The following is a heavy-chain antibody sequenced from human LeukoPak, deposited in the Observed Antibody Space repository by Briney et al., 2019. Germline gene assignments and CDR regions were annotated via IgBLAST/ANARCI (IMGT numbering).Heavy chain of an antibody. V-gene: IGHV3-23*01. CDR1: GFTFSSYA. J-gene: IGHJ6*02. D-gene: IGHD6-19*01. CDR2: ISGSGGST. CDR3: AKSFHSSGWFYYYDMDV. Sequence: GGSLRLSCAASGFTFSSYAMSWVRQAPGKGLEWISAISGSGGSTYYADSVKGRFTISRDNSKNTLYLQMNSLRAEDTAVYYCAKSFHSSGWFYYYDMDVWGQGTTVTVSS.